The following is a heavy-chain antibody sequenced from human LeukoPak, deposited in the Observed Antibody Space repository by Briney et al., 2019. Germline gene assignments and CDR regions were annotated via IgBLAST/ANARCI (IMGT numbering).Heavy chain of an antibody. CDR2: ISYDGSNK. V-gene: IGHV3-30*04. D-gene: IGHD5/OR15-5a*01. CDR3: ARGNIVSTITEVDY. J-gene: IGHJ4*02. Sequence: GGSLRLYCAASGFTFSSYAMHWVRQAPGKGLEWVAVISYDGSNKYYADSVKGRFTISRDNSKNTLYLQMNSLRSEDTAVYYCARGNIVSTITEVDYWGQGTLVTVSS. CDR1: GFTFSSYA.